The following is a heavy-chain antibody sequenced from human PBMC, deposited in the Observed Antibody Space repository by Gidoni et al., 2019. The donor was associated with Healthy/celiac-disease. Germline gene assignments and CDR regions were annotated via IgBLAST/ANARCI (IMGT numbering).Heavy chain of an antibody. D-gene: IGHD3-10*01. CDR3: AREQGRFTMVRGALGWFDP. V-gene: IGHV3-11*05. CDR1: GFTFSDYS. J-gene: IGHJ5*02. CDR2: ISSSSSYT. Sequence: QVQLVESGGGLVKPGGSLRLSCAASGFTFSDYSISWIRPAPGKGLEWVSYISSSSSYTNYADSVKGRFTISRDNAKNSLYLQMNSLRAEDTAVYYCAREQGRFTMVRGALGWFDPWGQGTLVTVSS.